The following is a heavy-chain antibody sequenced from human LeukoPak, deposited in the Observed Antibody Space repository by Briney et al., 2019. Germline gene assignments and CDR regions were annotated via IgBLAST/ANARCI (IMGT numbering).Heavy chain of an antibody. V-gene: IGHV4-30-2*01. Sequence: SETLSLTCAVSGGSISSGGYSWSWLRQPPGKGLEWIGYIYHSGSTYYNPSLKSRVTISVDRSKNQFSLKLSSVTAADTAVYYCARAAERQVAFDIWGQGTMVTVSS. CDR2: IYHSGST. CDR1: GGSISSGGYS. J-gene: IGHJ3*02. CDR3: ARAAERQVAFDI. D-gene: IGHD1-1*01.